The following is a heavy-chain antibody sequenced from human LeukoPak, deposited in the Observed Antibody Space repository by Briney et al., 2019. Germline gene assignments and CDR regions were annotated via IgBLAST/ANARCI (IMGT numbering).Heavy chain of an antibody. CDR1: GGSISTYY. V-gene: IGHV4-39*01. J-gene: IGHJ4*02. D-gene: IGHD2-15*01. CDR3: ARVISGGPFDY. CDR2: IYYSGST. Sequence: SETLSLTCTVSGGSISTYYWGWIRQPPGKGLEWIGTIYYSGSTYYNPSLKSRITISVDTSKNQFSLKLSSVTAADTAVYYCARVISGGPFDYWGQGTLVTVSS.